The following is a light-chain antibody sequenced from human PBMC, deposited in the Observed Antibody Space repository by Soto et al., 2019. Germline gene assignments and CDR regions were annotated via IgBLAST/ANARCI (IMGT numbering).Light chain of an antibody. CDR3: QLYGTSPPRYI. Sequence: EIVLTQSPGTLSLSPGERATLSCRASQSISSTHLAWYQHKPGQAPRLLIYGSSTRATGDPDRFSGSGSGTDFTLTITGLEPEDFAVYYCQLYGTSPPRYIFGQGTKLEIK. CDR2: GSS. V-gene: IGKV3-20*01. CDR1: QSISSTH. J-gene: IGKJ2*01.